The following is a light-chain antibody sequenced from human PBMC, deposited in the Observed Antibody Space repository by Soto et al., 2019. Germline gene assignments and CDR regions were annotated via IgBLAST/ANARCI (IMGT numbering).Light chain of an antibody. CDR1: LTISSY. Sequence: DIRMTQSPSSLSAFVGDRVTITCRASLTISSYLNWYQQKSGKAPKLLISAASSLESGVPSRFSGSGSGTEFTLTISSLQPDDFATYYCQQYNSYSQTFGQGTKVDI. CDR3: QQYNSYSQT. CDR2: AAS. J-gene: IGKJ1*01. V-gene: IGKV1-5*01.